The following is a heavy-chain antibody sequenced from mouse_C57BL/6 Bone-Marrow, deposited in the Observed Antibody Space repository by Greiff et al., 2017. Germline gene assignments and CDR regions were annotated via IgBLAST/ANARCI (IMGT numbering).Heavy chain of an antibody. Sequence: QVQLQQPGAELVMPGASVKLSCKASGYTFTSYWMHWVKQRPGQGLEWIGEIDPSDSYPNYNQKFKGKSTLTVDKSSSTAYMQLSSLTSEDSAVYYCAKGDYDGSWFAYWGQGTLVTVSA. CDR2: IDPSDSYP. V-gene: IGHV1-69*01. CDR1: GYTFTSYW. J-gene: IGHJ3*01. D-gene: IGHD2-4*01. CDR3: AKGDYDGSWFAY.